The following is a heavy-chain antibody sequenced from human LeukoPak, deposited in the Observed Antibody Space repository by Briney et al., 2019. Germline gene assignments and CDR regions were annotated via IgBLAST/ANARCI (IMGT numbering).Heavy chain of an antibody. Sequence: GGSLRLSCAASGSTFTFYAMSWVRQAPGKGLEWVSVISGSGGSTYYADSVKGRFTISRDNSKNTLYLHMDSLRAEDTAVYYCAKWDGDLYYYYYMDVWGKGTTVTVSS. CDR1: GSTFTFYA. CDR3: AKWDGDLYYYYYMDV. D-gene: IGHD4-17*01. J-gene: IGHJ6*03. CDR2: ISGSGGST. V-gene: IGHV3-23*01.